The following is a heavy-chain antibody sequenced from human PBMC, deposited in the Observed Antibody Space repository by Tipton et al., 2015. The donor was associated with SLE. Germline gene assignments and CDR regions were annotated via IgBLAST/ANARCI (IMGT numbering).Heavy chain of an antibody. V-gene: IGHV4-4*07. CDR2: IYSSGDG. D-gene: IGHD4-17*01. J-gene: IGHJ2*01. Sequence: LRLSCTVSGGSISFDYWSWIRQSAGRGLEWIGRIYSSGDGDYNPSLRSRVTMSIDASQNRVSLRLKSVSAADTAVYYCARGSDGEYVRYFDVWGPGTLVTVSS. CDR1: GGSISFDY. CDR3: ARGSDGEYVRYFDV.